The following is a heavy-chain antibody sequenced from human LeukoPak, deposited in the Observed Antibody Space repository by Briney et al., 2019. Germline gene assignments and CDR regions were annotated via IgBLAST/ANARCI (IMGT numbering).Heavy chain of an antibody. J-gene: IGHJ4*02. CDR3: ARQLLPDY. CDR1: GYSISSGYY. V-gene: IGHV4-38-2*01. D-gene: IGHD1-26*01. CDR2: IYHSGST. Sequence: SETLSLTCAVSGYSISSGYYWGWIRQPPGKGPEWIGSIYHSGSTYYNPSLKSRVTISVDTSKNQFSLKLSSVTAADTAVYYCARQLLPDYWGQGTLVTVSS.